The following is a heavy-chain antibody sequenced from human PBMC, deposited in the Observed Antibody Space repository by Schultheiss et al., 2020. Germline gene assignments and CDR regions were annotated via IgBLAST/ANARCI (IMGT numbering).Heavy chain of an antibody. CDR2: IYYSGST. J-gene: IGHJ5*02. V-gene: IGHV4-30-4*01. Sequence: SATLSLTCTVSGGSISSGDYYWSWIRQPPGKGLEWIGYIYYSGSTNYNPSLKSRVTISVDTSKNQFSLKLNSVTAADTAVYYCARDDLGDCSSTSCYHPWGRGTLVTVSS. CDR3: ARDDLGDCSSTSCYHP. CDR1: GGSISSGDYY. D-gene: IGHD2-2*01.